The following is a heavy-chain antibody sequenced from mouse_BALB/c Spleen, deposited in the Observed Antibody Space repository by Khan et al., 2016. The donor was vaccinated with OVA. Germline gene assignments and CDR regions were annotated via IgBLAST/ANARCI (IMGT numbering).Heavy chain of an antibody. CDR3: ARSVTITTVVATDFDY. Sequence: EVQLQESGPGLVKPSQSLSLTCTVTGYSITSDYAWNWIRQFPGNKLEWMGYISYSGRTSYNPSPKSRISITRDTSKNQFFLQFNSVTTEDTATYYCARSVTITTVVATDFDYWGQGTTLTVSS. CDR2: ISYSGRT. CDR1: GYSITSDYA. D-gene: IGHD1-1*01. J-gene: IGHJ2*01. V-gene: IGHV3-2*02.